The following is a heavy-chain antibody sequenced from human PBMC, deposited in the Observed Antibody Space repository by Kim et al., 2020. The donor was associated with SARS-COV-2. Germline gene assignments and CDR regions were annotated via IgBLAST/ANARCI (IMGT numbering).Heavy chain of an antibody. J-gene: IGHJ5*02. CDR3: VREWWSPGAAIFFDP. D-gene: IGHD2-15*01. CDR1: GYTFTSYG. Sequence: ASVKVSCKASGYTFTSYGISWVRQAPGQGLEWMGWISAYNGNTNYAQKLQGRVTMTTDTSTSTAYMELRSLRSDDTAVYYCVREWWSPGAAIFFDPWGQGTLVTVSS. CDR2: ISAYNGNT. V-gene: IGHV1-18*01.